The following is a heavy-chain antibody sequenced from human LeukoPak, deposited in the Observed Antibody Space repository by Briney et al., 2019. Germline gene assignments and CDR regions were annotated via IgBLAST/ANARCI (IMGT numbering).Heavy chain of an antibody. D-gene: IGHD3-10*01. CDR1: GGSISSYY. CDR3: ARGGGLWFGELDFDY. Sequence: SETLSLTCTVSGGSISSYYWSWIRQPPGKGLEWIGYIYYSGSTNYNPSLKSRVTISVDTSKNQFSLKLSSVTAADTAVYYCARGGGLWFGELDFDYWGQGTLVTVSS. V-gene: IGHV4-59*01. J-gene: IGHJ4*02. CDR2: IYYSGST.